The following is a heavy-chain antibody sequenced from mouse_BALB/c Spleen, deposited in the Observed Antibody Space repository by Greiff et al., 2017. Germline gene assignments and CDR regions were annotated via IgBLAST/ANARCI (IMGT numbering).Heavy chain of an antibody. D-gene: IGHD2-14*01. V-gene: IGHV5-6-4*01. CDR3: TRDRGYRYDDYAMDY. J-gene: IGHJ4*01. Sequence: EVKLMESGGDLVKPGGSLKLSCAASGFTFSSYTMSWVRQTPEKRLEWVATISSGGSYTYYPDSVKGRFTISRDNAKNTLYLQMSSLKSEDTAMYYCTRDRGYRYDDYAMDYWGQGTSVTVSS. CDR2: ISSGGSYT. CDR1: GFTFSSYT.